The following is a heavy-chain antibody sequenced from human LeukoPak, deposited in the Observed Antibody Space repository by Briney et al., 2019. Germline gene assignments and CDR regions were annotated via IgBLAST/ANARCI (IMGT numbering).Heavy chain of an antibody. V-gene: IGHV3-9*03. J-gene: IGHJ6*04. D-gene: IGHD3-3*01. CDR2: ISWNSGSI. Sequence: TGGSLRLSCAASGFTFDDYAMHWVRQAPGKGLEWVSGISWNSGSIGYADSVKGRFTISRDNAKNSLYLQMNSLRAEDMALYYCAKDSAKLYFAAADVWGKGTTVTVSS. CDR3: AKDSAKLYFAAADV. CDR1: GFTFDDYA.